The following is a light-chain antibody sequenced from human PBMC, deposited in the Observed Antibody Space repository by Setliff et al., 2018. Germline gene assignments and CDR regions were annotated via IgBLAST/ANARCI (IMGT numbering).Light chain of an antibody. V-gene: IGLV3-21*03. CDR1: NIGDKS. CDR2: DDS. J-gene: IGLJ1*01. Sequence: SYELTQPPSEPVAPGKTARITCGGHNIGDKSVHWYQQKQGQAPVLVVYDDSDRPSGIPGRFSGSNSGNTATLTISRVEAGDEADYYCQVWDPASDHRVFGTGTKVTVL. CDR3: QVWDPASDHRV.